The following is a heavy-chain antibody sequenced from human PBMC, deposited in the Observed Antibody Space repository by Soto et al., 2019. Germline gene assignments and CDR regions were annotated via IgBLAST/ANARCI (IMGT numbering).Heavy chain of an antibody. CDR2: IIPIFGTA. J-gene: IGHJ6*02. CDR1: GGTFSSYA. V-gene: IGHV1-69*12. D-gene: IGHD4-4*01. Sequence: QVQLVQSGAEVKKPGSSVKVSCKASGGTFSSYAISWVRQAPGQGLEWMGGIIPIFGTANYAQKFQGRVTIXADQSXXTAYMELSSLRSEDTAVYYCAREGRSTDGYYGMDVWGQGTTVTVSS. CDR3: AREGRSTDGYYGMDV.